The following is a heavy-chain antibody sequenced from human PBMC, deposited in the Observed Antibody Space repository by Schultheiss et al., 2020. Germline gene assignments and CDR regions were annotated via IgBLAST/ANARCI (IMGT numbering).Heavy chain of an antibody. Sequence: GESLKISCAASGFTFSSYGMNWVRQAPGKGLEWVSSISSSSSYIYYADSVKGRFTISRDNAKNLLYLQMNSLRAEDTAVYYCARVRGVEYYYDSSGYYSPFDYWGQGTLVTVSS. D-gene: IGHD3-22*01. V-gene: IGHV3-21*01. CDR3: ARVRGVEYYYDSSGYYSPFDY. CDR1: GFTFSSYG. CDR2: ISSSSSYI. J-gene: IGHJ4*02.